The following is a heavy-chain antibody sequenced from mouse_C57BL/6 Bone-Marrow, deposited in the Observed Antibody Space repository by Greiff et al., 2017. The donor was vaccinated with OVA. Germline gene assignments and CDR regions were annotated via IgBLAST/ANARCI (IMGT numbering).Heavy chain of an antibody. V-gene: IGHV1-50*01. D-gene: IGHD1-1*01. CDR3: ARSGYYGSSPMDY. CDR1: GYTFTSYW. Sequence: QVQLQQPGAELVKPGASVKLSCKASGYTFTSYWMQWVKQRPGQGLEWIGEIDPSDRYTNYNQKFKGKATLTVDTSSSTAYMQLSSLTSEDSAVYYCARSGYYGSSPMDYWGQGTSVTVSS. J-gene: IGHJ4*01. CDR2: IDPSDRYT.